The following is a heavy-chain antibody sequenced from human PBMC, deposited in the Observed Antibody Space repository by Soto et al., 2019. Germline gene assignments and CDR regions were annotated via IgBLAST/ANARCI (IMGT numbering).Heavy chain of an antibody. CDR1: GGSSSRYH. V-gene: IGHV4-59*08. J-gene: IGHJ6*03. D-gene: IGHD3-9*01. Sequence: PSGTLSLTCTVSGGSSSRYHWSWIRQPPGKGLEWIGYIYYSGNTNYNPSLKSRVTISVDTSKNQFSLKLSSVTAADTAVYYCARVLRERSGFTGSLDYYYYYYMDVWGKGTTVT. CDR3: ARVLRERSGFTGSLDYYYYYYMDV. CDR2: IYYSGNT.